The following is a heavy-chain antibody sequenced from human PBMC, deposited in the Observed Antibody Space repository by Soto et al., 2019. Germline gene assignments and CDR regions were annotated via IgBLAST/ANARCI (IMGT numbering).Heavy chain of an antibody. CDR3: AYCGGDCPYGMDV. D-gene: IGHD2-21*02. J-gene: IGHJ6*02. CDR2: INPNSGGT. CDR1: GYTFTGYY. V-gene: IGHV1-2*04. Sequence: ASVKVSCKASGYTFTGYYMHWVRQAPGQGLEWMGWINPNSGGTNYAQKFQGWVTMTRDTSISTAYMELSRLRSDDTAVYYCAYCGGDCPYGMDVWGQGTTVTVSS.